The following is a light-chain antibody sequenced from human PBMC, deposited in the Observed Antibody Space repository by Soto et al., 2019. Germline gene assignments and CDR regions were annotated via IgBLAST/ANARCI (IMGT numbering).Light chain of an antibody. V-gene: IGKV3-11*01. CDR1: QSVRSY. Sequence: EIVLTQSPATLSLSPGERATLSCRASQSVRSYLAWYQQKPGQAPRLLIYDASNRATGIPARFSGSGSGTDFTLTISSLDPEDFAVYYCQQRSNWPITFGQGTRLEIK. J-gene: IGKJ5*01. CDR3: QQRSNWPIT. CDR2: DAS.